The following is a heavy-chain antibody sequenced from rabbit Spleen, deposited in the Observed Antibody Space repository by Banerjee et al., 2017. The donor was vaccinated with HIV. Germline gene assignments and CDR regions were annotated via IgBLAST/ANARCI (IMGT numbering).Heavy chain of an antibody. Sequence: QSLEESGGDLVKPGASLTLTCKASGVSFSSSSYMCWVRQAPGKGLEWIACIDIGSSGFTYFATWAKGRFTCSKTSSTTVTLQMTRLTAADTATYFCARDTGSSFSSYGMDLWGPGTLVTVS. J-gene: IGHJ6*01. D-gene: IGHD8-1*01. CDR1: GVSFSSSSY. CDR3: ARDTGSSFSSYGMDL. CDR2: IDIGSSGFT. V-gene: IGHV1S40*01.